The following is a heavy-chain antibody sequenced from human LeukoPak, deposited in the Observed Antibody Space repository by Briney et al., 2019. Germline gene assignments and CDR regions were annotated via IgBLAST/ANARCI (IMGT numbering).Heavy chain of an antibody. Sequence: SETLSLTCTVSGGSISSYYWSWIRQPPGKGLEWIGYIYTSVSTNYNPSLKSRVTISVDTSKNQFSLKLSSVTAADTAVYYCARRSTDHDFWSGSGGPYYYYYMDVWGKGTTVTVSS. D-gene: IGHD3-3*01. V-gene: IGHV4-4*08. J-gene: IGHJ6*03. CDR3: ARRSTDHDFWSGSGGPYYYYYMDV. CDR1: GGSISSYY. CDR2: IYTSVST.